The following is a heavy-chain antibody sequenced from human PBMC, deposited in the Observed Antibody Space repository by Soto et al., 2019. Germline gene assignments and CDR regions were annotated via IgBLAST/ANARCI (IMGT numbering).Heavy chain of an antibody. V-gene: IGHV4-59*01. CDR2: IYYSGST. D-gene: IGHD3-16*01. CDR3: ARDLGDYYYGMDV. CDR1: GGSISSYY. J-gene: IGHJ6*02. Sequence: QVQLQESGPGLVKPSETLSLTCTVSGGSISSYYWSWIRQPPGKGLEWIGYIYYSGSTNYNPSLKSRVTISVDTSKNQFSLKLSSVTAADTAVYYCARDLGDYYYGMDVWGQGTMVTVSS.